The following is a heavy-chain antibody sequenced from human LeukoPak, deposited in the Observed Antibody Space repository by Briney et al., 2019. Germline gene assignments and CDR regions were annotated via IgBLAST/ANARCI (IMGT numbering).Heavy chain of an antibody. Sequence: PGGSLRLSCAASGFTFSSYATHWVRQAPGKGLEWVAVTSSDGNIKYYADSVKGRFTISRDNSKNTLYLQMNSLRAEDTAVYYCARDRSDRLAVAGTSAFDYWGQGTLVTVSS. D-gene: IGHD6-19*01. V-gene: IGHV3-30-3*01. CDR1: GFTFSSYA. J-gene: IGHJ4*02. CDR3: ARDRSDRLAVAGTSAFDY. CDR2: TSSDGNIK.